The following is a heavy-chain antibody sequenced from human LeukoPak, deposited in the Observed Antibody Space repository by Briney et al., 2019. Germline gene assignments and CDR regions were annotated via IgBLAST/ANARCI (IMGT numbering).Heavy chain of an antibody. CDR1: GFSVSNNY. J-gene: IGHJ4*02. CDR2: IYSGGNT. CDR3: ARCDSSSWYGIDF. D-gene: IGHD6-13*01. V-gene: IGHV3-53*01. Sequence: GGSLRLSCAASGFSVSNNYMAWVRQAPGKGLEWVSFIYSGGNTYYADSVKGRFTISRDNSRNTMDLQMNSLRAEDTAVYCCARCDSSSWYGIDFWGQGTLVTVSS.